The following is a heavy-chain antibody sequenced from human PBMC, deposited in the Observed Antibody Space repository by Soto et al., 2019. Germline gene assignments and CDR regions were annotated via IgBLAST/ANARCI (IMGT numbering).Heavy chain of an antibody. D-gene: IGHD1-26*01. J-gene: IGHJ5*02. CDR2: ISAYNGNT. CDR3: ARDMHAGFTHYFDP. CDR1: GYTITSYG. V-gene: IGHV1-18*01. Sequence: GSVMGSCTAAGYTITSYGISWVRQAPGQGLEWMGWISAYNGNTNYAQKLQGRVTMTTDTSTSTAYMELRSLRSDDTAVYYCARDMHAGFTHYFDPWGQGTLVTGSS.